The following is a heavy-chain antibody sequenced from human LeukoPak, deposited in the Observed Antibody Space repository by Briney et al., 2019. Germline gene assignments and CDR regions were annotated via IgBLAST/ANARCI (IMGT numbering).Heavy chain of an antibody. J-gene: IGHJ4*02. V-gene: IGHV4-39*01. D-gene: IGHD2-21*01. Sequence: PSETLSLTCAVSGGSISSNSYYWGWIRQPPGKGLEWIGSIYYSGSTYYNPSLKSRVTISVDTSKNQFSLKLSSVTAADTAVYYCARPLRGRESILVGIDYWGQGTLVTVSS. CDR3: ARPLRGRESILVGIDY. CDR1: GGSISSNSYY. CDR2: IYYSGST.